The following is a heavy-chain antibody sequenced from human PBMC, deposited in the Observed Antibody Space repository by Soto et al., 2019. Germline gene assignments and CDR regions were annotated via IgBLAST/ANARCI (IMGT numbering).Heavy chain of an antibody. J-gene: IGHJ6*02. CDR1: GYTVTSHW. Sequence: GESLKISCKGSGYTVTSHWIAWVRQMPGKGLEWMGIMYPGESDTRYSPSFQGQVTISADKSISTAYLQWSSLKASDTAMYYCARIYSGTYRLDVWGQGTTVTVSS. V-gene: IGHV5-51*01. CDR2: MYPGESDT. D-gene: IGHD1-26*01. CDR3: ARIYSGTYRLDV.